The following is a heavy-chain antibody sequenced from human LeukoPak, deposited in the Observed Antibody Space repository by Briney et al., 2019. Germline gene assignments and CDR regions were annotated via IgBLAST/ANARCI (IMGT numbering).Heavy chain of an antibody. Sequence: GGSLRLSCAASGFTFSNYWMSWVRQAPGKGLEWVANIKEDGSEKYYVDSVKGRFTISRDKAKNSLYLQMNSLRAEDTAVYCCARTIRGYWGQGTLVTVSS. CDR3: ARTIRGY. V-gene: IGHV3-7*02. CDR1: GFTFSNYW. CDR2: IKEDGSEK. J-gene: IGHJ4*02. D-gene: IGHD3-10*01.